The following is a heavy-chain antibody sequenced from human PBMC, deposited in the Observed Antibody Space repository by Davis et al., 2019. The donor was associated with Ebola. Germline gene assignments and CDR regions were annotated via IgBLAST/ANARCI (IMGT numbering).Heavy chain of an antibody. CDR1: GYTLSEFS. CDR2: IIPILGIA. D-gene: IGHD2-2*01. CDR3: ARDNPNKGYGSSTSCYFSNWFDP. J-gene: IGHJ5*02. Sequence: SVKVSCKVFGYTLSEFSMHWVRQAPGQGLEWMGRIIPILGIANYAQKFQGRVTITADKSTSTAYMELSSLRSEDTAVYYCARDNPNKGYGSSTSCYFSNWFDPWGQGTLVTVSS. V-gene: IGHV1-69*04.